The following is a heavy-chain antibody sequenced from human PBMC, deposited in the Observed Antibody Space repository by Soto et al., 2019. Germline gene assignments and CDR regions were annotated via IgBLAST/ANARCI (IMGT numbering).Heavy chain of an antibody. V-gene: IGHV4-34*01. CDR3: ARVRNYYWRHGWFDP. Sequence: PSETLSLTCVVSGGYLSDYFWSWIRPPPGMALEWIGEINHLGSINYNPSLKSRVTISVDTSKNQFSLKLSSVTAADTAVYYCARVRNYYWRHGWFDPWGQGTLVTVSS. J-gene: IGHJ5*02. D-gene: IGHD3-10*01. CDR2: INHLGSI. CDR1: GGYLSDYF.